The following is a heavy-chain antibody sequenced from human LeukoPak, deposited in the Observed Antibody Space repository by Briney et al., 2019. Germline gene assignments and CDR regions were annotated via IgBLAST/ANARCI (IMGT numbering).Heavy chain of an antibody. Sequence: ASVKVSCKASGYTFTSYGISWVRQAPRQGLEWMGWISAYNGNTNYAQKLQGRVTMTTDTSTSTAYMELRSLRSDDTAVYYCARNSNYPTSYYYYGMDVWGQGTTVTVSS. V-gene: IGHV1-18*01. CDR1: GYTFTSYG. J-gene: IGHJ6*02. CDR3: ARNSNYPTSYYYYGMDV. CDR2: ISAYNGNT. D-gene: IGHD4-11*01.